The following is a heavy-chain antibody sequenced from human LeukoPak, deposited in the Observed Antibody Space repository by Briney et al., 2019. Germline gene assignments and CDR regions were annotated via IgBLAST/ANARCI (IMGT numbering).Heavy chain of an antibody. CDR2: ISGSGGST. Sequence: GGSLRLSCAASGFTFSSYAMSWVRQAPGKGLEWVSAISGSGGSTYYADSVKGRFTISRDNSKNTLYLQMNGLRAEDTAVYYCAKDYGYSYGQGYFDYWGQGTLVTVSS. D-gene: IGHD5-18*01. V-gene: IGHV3-23*01. CDR1: GFTFSSYA. J-gene: IGHJ4*02. CDR3: AKDYGYSYGQGYFDY.